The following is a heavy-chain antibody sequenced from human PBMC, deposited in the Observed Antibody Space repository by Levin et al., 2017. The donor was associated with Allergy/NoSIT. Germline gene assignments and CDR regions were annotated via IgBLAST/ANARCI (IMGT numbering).Heavy chain of an antibody. D-gene: IGHD6-6*01. CDR1: GFTFRNYG. J-gene: IGHJ4*02. CDR2: LWDDGSNE. Sequence: PGGSLRLSCVASGFTFRNYGMHWIRQVPGKGLEWVASLWDDGSNEDYADSVKGRFIISRDNSKNTLYLQMNSLRPDDTAQYYCARLGNSGSPQIDYWGQGTLVTVSS. V-gene: IGHV3-33*01. CDR3: ARLGNSGSPQIDY.